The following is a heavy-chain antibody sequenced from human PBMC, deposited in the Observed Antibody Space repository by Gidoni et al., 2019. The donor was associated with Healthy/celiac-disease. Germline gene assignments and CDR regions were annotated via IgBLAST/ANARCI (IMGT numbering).Heavy chain of an antibody. J-gene: IGHJ4*02. CDR2: IYYSGST. CDR3: ARITYYDFWSGSYYFDY. D-gene: IGHD3-3*01. V-gene: IGHV4-39*01. CDR1: GGSISSSSYY. Sequence: QLQLQESGPGLVKPSETLSLTCTVSGGSISSSSYYWGWIRQPPGKGLEWIGSIYYSGSTYYNPSLKSRVTISVDTSKNQFSLKLSSVTAADTAVYYCARITYYDFWSGSYYFDYWGQGTLVTVSS.